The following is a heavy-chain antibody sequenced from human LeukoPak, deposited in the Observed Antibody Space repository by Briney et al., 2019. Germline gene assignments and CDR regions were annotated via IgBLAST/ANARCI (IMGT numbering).Heavy chain of an antibody. CDR1: GXSISNHY. D-gene: IGHD3-10*01. CDR2: IYYSGIT. CDR3: ARDMLGYYYGSGNYGSFDT. J-gene: IGHJ5*02. Sequence: SETLSLTCTVSGXSISNHYWTWIRQPPGKGPEWIGYIYYSGITDYNPSLRGRVTMSLDTSKNQFSLKLNSLTAADTAVYYCARDMLGYYYGSGNYGSFDTWGQGTLVTVSS. V-gene: IGHV4-59*11.